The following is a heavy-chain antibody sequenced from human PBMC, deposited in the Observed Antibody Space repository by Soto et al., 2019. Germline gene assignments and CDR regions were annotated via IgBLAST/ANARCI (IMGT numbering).Heavy chain of an antibody. D-gene: IGHD3-22*01. CDR3: ARSIDSSGFYFSNC. CDR2: IHHTGST. Sequence: SETLSLTCTVSGGFISSYYWSWIRQSPGKGLELIGYIHHTGSTNYNPSLKSRVTMSLDTSRNQFSLKLYSVTTADTAVYYCARSIDSSGFYFSNCWGQGTLVTVSS. J-gene: IGHJ4*02. V-gene: IGHV4-59*01. CDR1: GGFISSYY.